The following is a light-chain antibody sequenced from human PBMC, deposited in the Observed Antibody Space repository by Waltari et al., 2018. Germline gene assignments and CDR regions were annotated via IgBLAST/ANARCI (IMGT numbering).Light chain of an antibody. J-gene: IGKJ1*01. CDR3: QQSYDMPPWT. Sequence: DIQITQSPSSLSASVEDSVTITCRANQGISIYLNWYQQKPGKAPKLLIYAASRLQSGVPSKFSGSGAGTDFTLAISKLQPEDFATYYCQQSYDMPPWTFGQGTKVEIK. V-gene: IGKV1-39*01. CDR1: QGISIY. CDR2: AAS.